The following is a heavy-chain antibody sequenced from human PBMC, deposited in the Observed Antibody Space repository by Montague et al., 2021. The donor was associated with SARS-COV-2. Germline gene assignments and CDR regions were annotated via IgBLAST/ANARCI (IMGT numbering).Heavy chain of an antibody. Sequence: PALVKPTQTLTLTCTFSGFSLSTSGMCVSWIRQPPGKALEWLARIDWDDDNYYSTSLQTRLTISKDTSNNEVVLRLTNLDPVDTATYYCARMANCLAVAGVYEYWGQGTHVTVSS. CDR1: GFSLSTSGMC. D-gene: IGHD6-19*01. CDR2: IDWDDDN. V-gene: IGHV2-70*11. J-gene: IGHJ4*02. CDR3: ARMANCLAVAGVYEY.